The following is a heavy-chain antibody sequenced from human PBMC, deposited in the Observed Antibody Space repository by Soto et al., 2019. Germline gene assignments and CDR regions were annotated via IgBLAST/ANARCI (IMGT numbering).Heavy chain of an antibody. V-gene: IGHV4-30-2*01. CDR2: IYHSGTS. CDR3: ARGRLVPAVNFDY. CDR1: GDSISSGGFS. D-gene: IGHD2-2*01. Sequence: PSETLSLTCAVSGDSISSGGFSWSWIRQPPGKGLEWIGYIYHSGTSFYNPSLKSRVTIPVDGSKNQFSLKVNSVTAADTAVYYCARGRLVPAVNFDYWGLGTLVTVSS. J-gene: IGHJ4*02.